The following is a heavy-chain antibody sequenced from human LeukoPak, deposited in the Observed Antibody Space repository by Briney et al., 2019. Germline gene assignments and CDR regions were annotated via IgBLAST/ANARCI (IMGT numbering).Heavy chain of an antibody. Sequence: SETLSLTCTVSGGSISSYYWSWIRQPPGKGLEWIGYIYYSGSTNYNPSLKSRVTISVDTSKNQFSLKLSSVTAADTAVYYCASLETEGSYGFNMDVWGQGTTVTVSS. CDR3: ASLETEGSYGFNMDV. J-gene: IGHJ6*02. CDR2: IYYSGST. V-gene: IGHV4-59*08. CDR1: GGSISSYY. D-gene: IGHD5-18*01.